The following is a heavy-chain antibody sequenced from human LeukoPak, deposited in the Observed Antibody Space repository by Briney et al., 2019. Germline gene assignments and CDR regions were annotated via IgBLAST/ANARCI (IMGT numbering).Heavy chain of an antibody. D-gene: IGHD2-15*01. CDR3: ARDLNNIVVVVAATLFDY. V-gene: IGHV1-18*01. CDR1: GYTFTSYG. Sequence: ASVKVSCKASGYTFTSYGISWVRQAPGQGLEWMGWISAYNGNTNYAQKLQGRVTMTTDTSTSTAYIELRSLRSDDTAVYYCARDLNNIVVVVAATLFDYWGQGTLVTVSS. J-gene: IGHJ4*02. CDR2: ISAYNGNT.